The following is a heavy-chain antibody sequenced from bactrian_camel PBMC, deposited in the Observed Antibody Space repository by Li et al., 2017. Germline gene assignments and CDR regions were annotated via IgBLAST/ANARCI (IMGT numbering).Heavy chain of an antibody. CDR3: ASKVGMCGPNWSKLRFDS. D-gene: IGHD1*01. J-gene: IGHJ4*01. Sequence: HVQLVESGGGSVQAGGSLRLSCTTSDRTLSTYCLGWFRQTPGKEREWVAAIESDGARRYADSVKGRFSISRDIASRTLYLQMSNLKPEDTALYYCASKVGMCGPNWSKLRFDSRGPGTQVTVS. CDR1: DRTLSTYC. CDR2: IESDGAR. V-gene: IGHV3S57*01.